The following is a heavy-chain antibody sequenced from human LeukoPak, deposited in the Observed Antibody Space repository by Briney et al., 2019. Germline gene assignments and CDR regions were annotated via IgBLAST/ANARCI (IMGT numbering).Heavy chain of an antibody. V-gene: IGHV4-34*01. CDR1: GFTFSSYA. CDR2: INHSGST. Sequence: GSLRLSCAASGFTFSSYAMSWIRQPPGKGLEWIGEINHSGSTNYNPSLKSRVTISVDTSKNQFSLKLSSVTAADTAVYYCARGYYYDSWGQGTLVTVSS. D-gene: IGHD3-22*01. CDR3: ARGYYYDS. J-gene: IGHJ4*02.